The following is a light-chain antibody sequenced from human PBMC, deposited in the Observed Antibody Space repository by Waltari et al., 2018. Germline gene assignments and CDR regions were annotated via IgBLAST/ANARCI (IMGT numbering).Light chain of an antibody. V-gene: IGLV2-23*02. J-gene: IGLJ3*02. CDR3: CSYAGSAPRLV. Sequence: QSALTQPASVSGSPGQSITISCTGASNNVGSYDLVSWYQFHPGKVPKLLVYDVINRPSGVSYRFSGSKSENTASLTISRLQAEDEAAYYCCSYAGSAPRLVFGGGTNLTVL. CDR1: SNNVGSYDL. CDR2: DVI.